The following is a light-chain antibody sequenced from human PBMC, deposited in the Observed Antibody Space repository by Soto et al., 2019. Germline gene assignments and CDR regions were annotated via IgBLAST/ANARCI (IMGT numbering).Light chain of an antibody. CDR2: AAS. Sequence: AIRMTQSPSSLSASTGDRVTTTCRASQGISSYLAWYQQKPGKAPKLLIYAASTLQSGVPSRFSGSGSGTDFTLTISCLQSEDFATYYCQQYYSYALTFGGGTKVEIK. V-gene: IGKV1-8*01. CDR3: QQYYSYALT. J-gene: IGKJ4*01. CDR1: QGISSY.